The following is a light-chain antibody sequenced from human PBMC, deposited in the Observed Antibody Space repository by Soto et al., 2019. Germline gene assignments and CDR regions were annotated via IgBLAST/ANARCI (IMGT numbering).Light chain of an antibody. Sequence: EIVLTQTPGTLSLSPGERATLSCRASQIVGGDTLAWFPQRPGQAPRLVIYGASNRAAGIPDRSSGSGSGTDSTLTVSRLEPEDFAMYYCQQYHSAPDTFRQGTRLEI. J-gene: IGKJ5*01. V-gene: IGKV3-20*01. CDR2: GAS. CDR1: QIVGGDT. CDR3: QQYHSAPDT.